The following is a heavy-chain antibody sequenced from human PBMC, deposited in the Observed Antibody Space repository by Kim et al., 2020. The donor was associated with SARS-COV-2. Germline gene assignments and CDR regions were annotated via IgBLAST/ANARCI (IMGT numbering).Heavy chain of an antibody. V-gene: IGHV4-34*01. Sequence: SETLSLTCAVYSGSFSGYYWSWIRQPPGKGLEWIGEINHSGSTNYNPSLKSRVTISVDTSKNQFSLKLSSVTAADTAVYYCARGRGGTTVVTLGLGYYY. CDR1: SGSFSGYY. CDR2: INHSGST. J-gene: IGHJ6*01. CDR3: ARGRGGTTVVTLGLGYYY. D-gene: IGHD4-17*01.